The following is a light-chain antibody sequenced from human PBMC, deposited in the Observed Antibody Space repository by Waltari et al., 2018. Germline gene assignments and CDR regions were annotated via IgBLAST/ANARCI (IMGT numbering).Light chain of an antibody. CDR2: KAS. J-gene: IGKJ2*01. V-gene: IGKV1-5*03. Sequence: DIQMTLSPSSLSASVGDTVTITCRASQSISNWLAWYQQKPGKPPILLIYKASILKSGVPSRFSGSGSGTQFTLTISSLQPGDVATYYCQQYNTYSSFGQGTKLEIK. CDR1: QSISNW. CDR3: QQYNTYSS.